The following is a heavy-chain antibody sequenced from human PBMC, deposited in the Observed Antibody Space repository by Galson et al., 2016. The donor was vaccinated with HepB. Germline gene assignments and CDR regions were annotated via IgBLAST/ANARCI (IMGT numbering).Heavy chain of an antibody. CDR3: AKVLPYYYYYMDV. J-gene: IGHJ6*03. Sequence: LRLSCAASGFTFSTYAMNWVRQAPGKGLEWVSAISGRGGSTYYADSVKGRFTISRDNSKNTLYLQMNSLRADDTAVYYCAKVLPYYYYYMDVWGKGTTVTGSS. CDR2: ISGRGGST. CDR1: GFTFSTYA. V-gene: IGHV3-23*01.